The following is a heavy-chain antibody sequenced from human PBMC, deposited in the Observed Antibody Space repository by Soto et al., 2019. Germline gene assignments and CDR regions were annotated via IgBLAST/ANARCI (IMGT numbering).Heavy chain of an antibody. CDR3: AREEGGSSWYKYYYYGMDV. CDR1: GFTFNSYA. V-gene: IGHV3-30-3*01. D-gene: IGHD6-13*01. CDR2: ISYDGGNK. J-gene: IGHJ6*02. Sequence: GGSLRLSCAASGFTFNSYAMNWVRQAPGKGLEWVAVISYDGGNKYYADSVKGRFTISRDNSKNTLYLQMNSLRAEDTAVYYCAREEGGSSWYKYYYYGMDVWGQGTTVTVSS.